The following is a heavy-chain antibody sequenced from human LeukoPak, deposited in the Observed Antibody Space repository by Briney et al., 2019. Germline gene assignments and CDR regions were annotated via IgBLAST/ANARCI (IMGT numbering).Heavy chain of an antibody. Sequence: GGSLRLSCAASGFTFSSYWMSWVRQAPGKGLEWVANIKQDGSEKYYVDPVKGRFTISRDNAKNSLYLQMNSLKVEDTAIYYCARDNWVDCWGQGTLVTVSS. V-gene: IGHV3-7*03. CDR2: IKQDGSEK. J-gene: IGHJ5*01. CDR1: GFTFSSYW. CDR3: ARDNWVDC.